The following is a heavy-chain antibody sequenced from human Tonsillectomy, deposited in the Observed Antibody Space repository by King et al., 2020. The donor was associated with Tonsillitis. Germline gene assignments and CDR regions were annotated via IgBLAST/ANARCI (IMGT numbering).Heavy chain of an antibody. J-gene: IGHJ4*02. CDR3: AKDEVAGSGSCGS. D-gene: IGHD3-10*01. V-gene: IGHV3-74*01. CDR1: GFTFSNHW. Sequence: VQLVESGGGLVQPGGSLRISCVASGFTFSNHWMHWVRQAPGEGLVWVSRIREEGGEINYADFVKGRFTISRDNAKNTLYLQMNSLRAEDTGVYYCAKDEVAGSGSCGSWGQGTLVTVSS. CDR2: IREEGGEI.